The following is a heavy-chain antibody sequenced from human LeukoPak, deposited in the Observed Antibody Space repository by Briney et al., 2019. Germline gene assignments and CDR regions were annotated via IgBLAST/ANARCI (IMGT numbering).Heavy chain of an antibody. J-gene: IGHJ4*02. CDR1: GFTFSSYW. CDR3: ARVEWELLHYFDY. CDR2: IKQDGSEK. V-gene: IGHV3-7*01. Sequence: GGSLRLSCAASGFTFSSYWMSWVRQAPGKGLEWVANIKQDGSEKYYVDSVKGRFTISRDNAKNSLYLQMNSLRAEDTAVYYCARVEWELLHYFDYWGQGTLVTVSS. D-gene: IGHD1-26*01.